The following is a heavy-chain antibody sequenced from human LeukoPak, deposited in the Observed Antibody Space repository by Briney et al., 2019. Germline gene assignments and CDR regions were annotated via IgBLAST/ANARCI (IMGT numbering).Heavy chain of an antibody. CDR3: ARVGLGYCSSTSCYDEPYYYMDV. J-gene: IGHJ6*03. V-gene: IGHV3-7*01. D-gene: IGHD2-2*01. Sequence: PGGSLRLSCAASGFTFSGYWMSWVRQAPGKGLEWVANIKQDGSEKYYVDSVKGRFTISRDNAKNSLYLQMNSLRAEDTAVYYCARVGLGYCSSTSCYDEPYYYMDVWGKGTTVTVSS. CDR2: IKQDGSEK. CDR1: GFTFSGYW.